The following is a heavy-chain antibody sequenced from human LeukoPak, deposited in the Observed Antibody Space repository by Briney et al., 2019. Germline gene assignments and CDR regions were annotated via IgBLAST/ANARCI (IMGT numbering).Heavy chain of an antibody. Sequence: GRSLRLSCAASGFTFSSYAMHWVRQAPGKGLEWVTFISYDGSNKNYADSVKGRFTISRDNFKNTLYLQMNSLRVQDTVVYYCATDMRGGSSSSPAWGQGTLVTVSS. CDR3: ATDMRGGSSSSPA. J-gene: IGHJ5*02. CDR1: GFTFSSYA. CDR2: ISYDGSNK. D-gene: IGHD6-6*01. V-gene: IGHV3-30*04.